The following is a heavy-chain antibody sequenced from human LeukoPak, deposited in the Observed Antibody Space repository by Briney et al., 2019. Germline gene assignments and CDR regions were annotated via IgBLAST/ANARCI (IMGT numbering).Heavy chain of an antibody. CDR2: IYTSGST. D-gene: IGHD6-13*01. CDR1: GGSISSYY. Sequence: PSETLSLTCTVSGGSISSYYWSWIRQPAGKGLEWIGRIYTSGSTNYNPSLKSRVAISVDTSKNQFSLKLSSVTAADTAVYYCARVHSAAGSYWFDPWGQGTLVTVSS. J-gene: IGHJ5*02. V-gene: IGHV4-4*07. CDR3: ARVHSAAGSYWFDP.